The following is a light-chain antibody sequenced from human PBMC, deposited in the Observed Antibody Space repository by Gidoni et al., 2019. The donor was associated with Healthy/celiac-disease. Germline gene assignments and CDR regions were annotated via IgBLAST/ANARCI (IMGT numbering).Light chain of an antibody. J-gene: IGKJ4*01. CDR3: MQALLALT. V-gene: IGKV2-28*01. CDR2: LGS. Sequence: DIVMTQSPLSLPVTPGEPASISCRSSQSLLHSNGYNYLVWYLQKPGQSPQLLNYLGSKRASGVHDRFSGSGSGTDFTLKSSRVEDEDVGVYYCMQALLALTFGGGTKVEIK. CDR1: QSLLHSNGYNY.